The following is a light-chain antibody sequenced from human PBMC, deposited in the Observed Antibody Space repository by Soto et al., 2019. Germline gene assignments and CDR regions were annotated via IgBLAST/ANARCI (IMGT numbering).Light chain of an antibody. CDR3: QQYCTSPQYT. CDR2: GTS. J-gene: IGKJ3*01. V-gene: IGKV3-20*01. Sequence: IVLTQSPGTLSLSPGETATLSCRASQSVRSGYLAWYQQIPGQAPRLLMYGTSTRPTGVPDRFSGSGSGTDFTLTITGLEPEDCALYHCQQYCTSPQYTFGRATRVDI. CDR1: QSVRSGY.